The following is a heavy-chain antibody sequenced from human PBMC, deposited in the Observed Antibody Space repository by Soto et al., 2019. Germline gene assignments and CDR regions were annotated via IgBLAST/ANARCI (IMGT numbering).Heavy chain of an antibody. J-gene: IGHJ4*02. CDR3: GLFGWPDASFYYFDS. CDR1: GFSLNKSGEA. V-gene: IGHV2-5*02. CDR2: IYWDGDQ. Sequence: QITLKESGPTLVKPTQTLTLTCSLSGFSLNKSGEAVGWIRQPPGKALEWLALIYWDGDQRYSPSLKSRLTTPQDPSRNQVALTVTSVDPLDTATYYCGLFGWPDASFYYFDSWGQGALATVSS. D-gene: IGHD2-2*01.